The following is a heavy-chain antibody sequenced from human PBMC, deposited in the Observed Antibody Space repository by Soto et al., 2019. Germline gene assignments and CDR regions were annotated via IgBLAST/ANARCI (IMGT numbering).Heavy chain of an antibody. V-gene: IGHV4-31*03. J-gene: IGHJ6*02. CDR1: GGSISSGGYY. CDR2: IYYSGST. Sequence: QVQLQESGPGLVKPSQTLSLTCTVSGGSISSGGYYWSWIRQHPGKGLEWIGYIYYSGSTYYNPSVRSRVTIAVDTSKNQFSLKLSSVTAADTAVYYCARVCGGDCRHGMDVWGQGTTVTVSS. CDR3: ARVCGGDCRHGMDV. D-gene: IGHD2-21*02.